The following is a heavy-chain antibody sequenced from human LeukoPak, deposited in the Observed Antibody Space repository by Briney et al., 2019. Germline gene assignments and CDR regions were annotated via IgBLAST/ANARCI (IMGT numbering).Heavy chain of an antibody. D-gene: IGHD3-22*01. CDR1: GYTLTELS. Sequence: ASVEVSCKVPGYTLTELSMHWVRQAPGKGLEWMGGFDPEDGETIYAQKFQGRVTMTEDTSTDTAYMELSSLRSEDTAVYYCATGVVAPGRDWFDPWGQGTLVTVSS. CDR3: ATGVVAPGRDWFDP. J-gene: IGHJ5*02. CDR2: FDPEDGET. V-gene: IGHV1-24*01.